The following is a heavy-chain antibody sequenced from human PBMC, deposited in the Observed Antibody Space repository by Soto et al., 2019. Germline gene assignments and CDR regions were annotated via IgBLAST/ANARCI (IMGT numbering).Heavy chain of an antibody. CDR2: IIPIFGTA. D-gene: IGHD3-16*01. V-gene: IGHV1-69*05. CDR3: ARARTYYDYIWGSHGDAFDI. CDR1: VGTFSSYA. J-gene: IGHJ3*02. Sequence: GASVKLSCKVSVGTFSSYAISWVRQAPGQGLEWMGGIIPIFGTANYAQKFQGRVTMTRNTSISTAYMELSSLRSEDTAVYYCARARTYYDYIWGSHGDAFDIWGQGTMVTVSS.